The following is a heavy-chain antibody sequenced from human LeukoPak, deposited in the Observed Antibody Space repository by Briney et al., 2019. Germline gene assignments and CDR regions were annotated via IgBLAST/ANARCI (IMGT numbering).Heavy chain of an antibody. CDR3: AGEQLYRTFIANWFDP. V-gene: IGHV4-61*02. J-gene: IGHJ5*02. CDR2: IYTSGST. Sequence: PSETLSLTCTVSGGSISSGSYYWSWIRQPAGKGLEWIGRIYTSGSTNYNPSLKSRVTISVDTSKNQFSLKLSSVTAADTAVYYCAGEQLYRTFIANWFDPWGQGTLVTVSS. D-gene: IGHD5-24*01. CDR1: GGSISSGSYY.